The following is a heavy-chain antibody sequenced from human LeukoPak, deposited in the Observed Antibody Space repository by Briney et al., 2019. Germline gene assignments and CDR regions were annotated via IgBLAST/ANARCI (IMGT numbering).Heavy chain of an antibody. J-gene: IGHJ4*02. Sequence: SETLSLTCTVSGVSISSSNSYWGWIRQPPGKGLEWIGSIYYTGNTYYNASLKSRVAISIDTSKNQISLRLTSVTATDTAMYYCARQTGSGLFTLPGGQGTLVTVSS. D-gene: IGHD3/OR15-3a*01. CDR3: ARQTGSGLFTLP. V-gene: IGHV4-39*01. CDR2: IYYTGNT. CDR1: GVSISSSNSY.